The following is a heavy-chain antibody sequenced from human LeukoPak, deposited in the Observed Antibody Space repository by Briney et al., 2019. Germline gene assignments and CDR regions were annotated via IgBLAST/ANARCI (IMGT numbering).Heavy chain of an antibody. D-gene: IGHD3-22*01. CDR3: ARPGSPRSITMIVE. V-gene: IGHV3-7*01. J-gene: IGHJ3*01. CDR1: GFTFSSYA. Sequence: GGSLRLSCAASGFTFSSYAMSWVRQAPGKGLEWVANIKQDGSEKYYVDSVKGRFTISRDNAKNSLYLQMNSLRAEDTAVYYCARPGSPRSITMIVEWGQGTMVTVSS. CDR2: IKQDGSEK.